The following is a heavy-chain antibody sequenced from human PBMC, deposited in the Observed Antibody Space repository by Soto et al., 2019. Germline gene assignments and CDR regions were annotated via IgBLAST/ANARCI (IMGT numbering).Heavy chain of an antibody. CDR3: ASGGYYYGSGSPYGLAY. Sequence: SEILSLTCTVLGGSIISYYWSWIRQPPGKGLEWIGYLYYSGSTNYNPSLKSRVTISVDTSKNQFSLKLSSVTAADTAVYYCASGGYYYGSGSPYGLAYWGQGTLVTVSS. V-gene: IGHV4-59*01. D-gene: IGHD3-10*01. CDR1: GGSIISYY. J-gene: IGHJ4*02. CDR2: LYYSGST.